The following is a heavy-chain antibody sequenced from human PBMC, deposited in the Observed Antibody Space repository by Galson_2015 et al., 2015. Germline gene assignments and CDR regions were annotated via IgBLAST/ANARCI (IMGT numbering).Heavy chain of an antibody. CDR2: IGGTGAKT. CDR3: ARVRGTSWNKGDWLDP. Sequence: SLRLSCAASGFTFSNSAMTWVRQAPGKGLEWVAAIGGTGAKTYYSESAKGRFTVSRDNSKNTLFLQTNSLTADDTALYYCARVRGTSWNKGDWLDPWGQGTLVTVSS. CDR1: GFTFSNSA. V-gene: IGHV3-23*01. D-gene: IGHD1/OR15-1a*01. J-gene: IGHJ5*02.